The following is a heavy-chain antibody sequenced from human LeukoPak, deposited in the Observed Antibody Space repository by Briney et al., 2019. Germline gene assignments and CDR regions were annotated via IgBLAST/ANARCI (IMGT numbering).Heavy chain of an antibody. J-gene: IGHJ5*02. V-gene: IGHV3-21*01. D-gene: IGHD3-22*01. CDR1: GFTFSSYS. CDR3: AREYYYDSSGYYR. Sequence: GGSLRLSCAASGFTFSSYSMNWVRQAPGKGLEWVSSISSGSSHTYYADSVKGRFTISRDNAKNSLHLQMDSLRAEDTAVYYCAREYYYDSSGYYRWGQGTLVTVSS. CDR2: ISSGSSHT.